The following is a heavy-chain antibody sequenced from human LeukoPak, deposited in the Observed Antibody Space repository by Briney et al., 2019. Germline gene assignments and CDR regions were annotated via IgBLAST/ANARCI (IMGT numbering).Heavy chain of an antibody. J-gene: IGHJ4*02. CDR3: ANTFTRFLEADY. CDR1: GFTFSSSA. Sequence: GGSLRLSCAASGFTFSSSAMSWVRQAPGKGLQWVSSITDSGDGTYYADSVKGRFTISRDDSKSTLYLQMNSLRADDTAVYYCANTFTRFLEADYWGQGTLVTVSS. V-gene: IGHV3-23*01. CDR2: ITDSGDGT. D-gene: IGHD3-3*01.